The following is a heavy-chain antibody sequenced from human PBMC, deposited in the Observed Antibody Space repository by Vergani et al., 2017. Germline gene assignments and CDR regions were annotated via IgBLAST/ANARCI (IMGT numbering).Heavy chain of an antibody. J-gene: IGHJ2*01. V-gene: IGHV3-23*01. Sequence: EVQLLESGGGLVQPGGSLRLSCAASGFTFSSYAMSWVRQAPGKGLEWVSAISGSGGSTYYADSVKGRFTISRDNSKNTLYLQMNSLRAEDTAVYYCAKGSHSDIVVVPAAPTGYFDLGGRGTLVTVSS. CDR2: ISGSGGST. CDR3: AKGSHSDIVVVPAAPTGYFDL. CDR1: GFTFSSYA. D-gene: IGHD2-2*01.